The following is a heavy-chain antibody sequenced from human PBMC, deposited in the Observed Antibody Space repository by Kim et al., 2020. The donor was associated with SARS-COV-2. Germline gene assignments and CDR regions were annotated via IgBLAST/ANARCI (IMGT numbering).Heavy chain of an antibody. Sequence: ASVKVSCKASGYTFTSYYMHWVRQAPGQGLEWMGIINPSGGSTSYAQKFQGRVTMTRDTSTSTVYMELSSLRSEDTAVYYCARERITMVRGPPKPSPYYYYGMDVWGQGTTVTVSS. D-gene: IGHD3-10*01. V-gene: IGHV1-46*01. CDR3: ARERITMVRGPPKPSPYYYYGMDV. CDR1: GYTFTSYY. J-gene: IGHJ6*02. CDR2: INPSGGST.